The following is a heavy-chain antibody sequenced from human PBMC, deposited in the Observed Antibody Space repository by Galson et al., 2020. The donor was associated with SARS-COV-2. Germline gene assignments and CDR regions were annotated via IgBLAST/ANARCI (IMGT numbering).Heavy chain of an antibody. CDR3: ARDYYDSSGYYVIAAFDI. J-gene: IGHJ3*02. Sequence: ESGPTLVKPTQTLTLTCTFSGFSLSTSGMCVSWIRQPPGKALEWLARIDWDDDKYYSTSLKTRLTISKDTSKNQVVLTMTNMDPVDTATYYCARDYYDSSGYYVIAAFDIWGQGTMVTVSS. CDR2: IDWDDDK. D-gene: IGHD3-22*01. CDR1: GFSLSTSGMC. V-gene: IGHV2-70*11.